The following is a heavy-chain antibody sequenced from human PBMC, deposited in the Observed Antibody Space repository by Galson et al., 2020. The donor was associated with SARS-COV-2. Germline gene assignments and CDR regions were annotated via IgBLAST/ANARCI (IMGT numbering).Heavy chain of an antibody. CDR2: IYAGGNT. CDR3: ARQPGPYCSSADCYELDY. V-gene: IGHV3-53*01. Sequence: GGSLRLSCAASGFTVSTNYMSWVRQAPGKGLEWVSIIYAGGNTYYADSVKGRFTCSRDNSKNMLYLQMNSLRAEDTAVYYCARQPGPYCSSADCYELDYWGQGTLVTVSS. CDR1: GFTVSTNY. J-gene: IGHJ4*02. D-gene: IGHD2-2*01.